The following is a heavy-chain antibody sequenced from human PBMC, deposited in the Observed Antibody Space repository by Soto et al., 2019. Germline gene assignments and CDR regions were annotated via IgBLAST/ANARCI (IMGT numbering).Heavy chain of an antibody. D-gene: IGHD5-18*01. CDR2: IYYSGST. Sequence: SETLSLTCTVSGGSISSGDYYWSWIRQPPGKGLEWIGYIYYSGSTYYNPSLKSRVTISVDTSKNQFSLKLSSVTAADTAVYYCARDNGYSYGYTLDHWGQGTLVTVSS. CDR3: ARDNGYSYGYTLDH. J-gene: IGHJ4*02. CDR1: GGSISSGDYY. V-gene: IGHV4-30-4*02.